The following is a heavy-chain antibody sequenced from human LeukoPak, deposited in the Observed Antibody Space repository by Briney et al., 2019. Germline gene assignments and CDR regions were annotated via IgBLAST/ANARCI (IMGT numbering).Heavy chain of an antibody. V-gene: IGHV3-21*01. CDR3: ASSGVVVVAEFDY. D-gene: IGHD2-15*01. J-gene: IGHJ4*02. CDR1: GFTFSSYS. CDR2: ISSSSSYI. Sequence: GGSLRLSCAASGFTFSSYSMNWVRQAPGKGLEWVSSISSSSSYIYYADSVKGRFTISRDSAKNSLYLQMNSLRAEDTAVYYCASSGVVVVAEFDYWGQGTLVTVSS.